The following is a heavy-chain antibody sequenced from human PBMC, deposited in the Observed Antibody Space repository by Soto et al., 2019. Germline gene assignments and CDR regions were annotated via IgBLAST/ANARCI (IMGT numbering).Heavy chain of an antibody. J-gene: IGHJ4*02. CDR2: IWFDGSKK. CDR1: GFSFSTYG. V-gene: IGHV3-33*01. D-gene: IGHD6-13*01. CDR3: ARDPASVGYHFDL. Sequence: QVQLVESGGGVVQPGRSLKLSCAASGFSFSTYGFHWVRQAPGKGPEWVAVIWFDGSKKYYADSVEGRFTISRDNSKNTLFLQMNTLRDEDTAVYYCARDPASVGYHFDLWGQGTPVTVSS.